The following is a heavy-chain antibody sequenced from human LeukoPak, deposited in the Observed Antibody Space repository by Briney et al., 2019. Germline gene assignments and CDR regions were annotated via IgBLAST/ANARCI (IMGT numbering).Heavy chain of an antibody. Sequence: GGSLRLSCAASGFTFSSYAMSWVRQAPGKGLEWVSAISGSGGSTYYADSVKGRFTISRDNSKNTLYLQMNSLRAADTAVYYCAKPYVWFGELPDYWGQGTLVTVSS. J-gene: IGHJ4*02. CDR2: ISGSGGST. CDR3: AKPYVWFGELPDY. V-gene: IGHV3-23*01. D-gene: IGHD3-10*01. CDR1: GFTFSSYA.